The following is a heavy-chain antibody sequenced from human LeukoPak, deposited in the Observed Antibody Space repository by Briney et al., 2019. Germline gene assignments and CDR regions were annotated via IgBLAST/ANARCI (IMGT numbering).Heavy chain of an antibody. CDR2: ISGGGYTT. CDR1: GFTFSSYA. J-gene: IGHJ4*02. V-gene: IGHV3-23*01. CDR3: AKRAQYHNDY. Sequence: GGSLRLSCAASGFTFSSYAMNWVRQAPGKGLEWVSVISGGGYTTYYAESVKGRFTISRDNSRNTVHLQMNSLRADDTAVYYCAKRAQYHNDYWGQGTLVTVSS. D-gene: IGHD2-2*01.